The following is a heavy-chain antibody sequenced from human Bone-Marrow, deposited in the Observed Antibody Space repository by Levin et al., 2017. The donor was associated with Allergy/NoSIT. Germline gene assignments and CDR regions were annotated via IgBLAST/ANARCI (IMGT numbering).Heavy chain of an antibody. J-gene: IGHJ4*02. D-gene: IGHD5-18*01. Sequence: GGSLRLSCAASGFTFINAWMSWVRQAPGKGLQWVGRIKSKTGGGTTDYAAPVKGRFTISRDDAKNTVFLQMNSLQSEDTAVYYCSTYAYGYFVYWGQGTLVTVSS. CDR2: IKSKTGGGTT. CDR3: STYAYGYFVY. CDR1: GFTFINAW. V-gene: IGHV3-15*01.